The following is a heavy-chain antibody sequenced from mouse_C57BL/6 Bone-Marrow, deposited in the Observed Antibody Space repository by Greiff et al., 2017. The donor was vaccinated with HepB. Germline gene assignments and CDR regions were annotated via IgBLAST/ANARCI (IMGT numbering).Heavy chain of an antibody. CDR2: INPSSGYT. CDR3: ATVYCFDY. J-gene: IGHJ2*01. CDR1: GYTFTSYW. Sequence: VQLVESGAELAKPGASVKLSCKASGYTFTSYWMHWVKQRPGQGLEWIGYINPSSGYTKYNQKFKDKATLTADKSSSTAYMQLSSLTYEDAAVYFCATVYCFDYWGQGTTLTVSS. V-gene: IGHV1-7*01.